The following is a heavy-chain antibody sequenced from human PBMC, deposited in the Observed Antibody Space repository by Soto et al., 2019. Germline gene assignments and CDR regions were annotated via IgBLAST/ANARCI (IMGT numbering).Heavy chain of an antibody. CDR3: TRDASRDSSARGWFDP. V-gene: IGHV3-21*01. CDR1: GFTFRSFT. D-gene: IGHD6-13*01. J-gene: IGHJ5*02. Sequence: GGSRRLSCAASGFTFRSFTMNWVRQAPGMGLEWVSTISSNSAYIYYTDALRGRFTISRDNAKNSLHLQMNSLRAEDTAVYYCTRDASRDSSARGWFDPWGPGTLVTVSS. CDR2: ISSNSAYI.